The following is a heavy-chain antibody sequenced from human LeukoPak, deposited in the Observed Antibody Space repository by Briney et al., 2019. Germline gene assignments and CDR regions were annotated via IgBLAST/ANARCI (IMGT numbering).Heavy chain of an antibody. V-gene: IGHV3-23*01. Sequence: GGSLRLSCAASGFTFSSYAMSWVRQAPGKGLEWVSDISGGGATTFYADSVKSGFTISRDNSTNTLYLQLSSLRAEDTAVYYCAKSTGYSTTGRDFDSWGRGTLVTVSS. CDR1: GFTFSSYA. J-gene: IGHJ4*02. CDR3: AKSTGYSTTGRDFDS. CDR2: ISGGGATT. D-gene: IGHD6-13*01.